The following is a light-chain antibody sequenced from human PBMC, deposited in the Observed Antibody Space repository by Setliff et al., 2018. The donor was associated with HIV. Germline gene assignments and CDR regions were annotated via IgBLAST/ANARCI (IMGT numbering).Light chain of an antibody. CDR1: SNDIGGYNY. CDR3: SSYTSSHTYV. Sequence: QSALTQPASVSGSPGQSITISCTGSSNDIGGYNYVSWYQQHPGKAPKLIIYDVSSRPSGVSNRFSGSKSGNTASLTISGLQVEDETDYYCSSYTSSHTYVFGTGTKVTVL. V-gene: IGLV2-14*03. CDR2: DVS. J-gene: IGLJ1*01.